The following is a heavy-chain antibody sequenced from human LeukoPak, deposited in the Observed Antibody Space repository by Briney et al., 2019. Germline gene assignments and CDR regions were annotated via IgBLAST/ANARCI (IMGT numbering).Heavy chain of an antibody. CDR2: IDPNSGGT. CDR3: ARDLTHTGFDY. J-gene: IGHJ4*02. D-gene: IGHD2-8*02. Sequence: ASVKVSCKASGYTFTGYYIHWVRQAPGQGLEWMGWIDPNSGGTKYAQKFQGRVTMTRDTSISTAYMELSRLRSDDTVVYYCARDLTHTGFDYWGQGTLVTVSS. V-gene: IGHV1-2*02. CDR1: GYTFTGYY.